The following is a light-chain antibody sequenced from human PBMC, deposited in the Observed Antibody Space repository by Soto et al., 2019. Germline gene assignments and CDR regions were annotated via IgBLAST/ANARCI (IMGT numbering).Light chain of an antibody. CDR2: DAS. CDR1: QDINDW. V-gene: IGKV1-5*01. J-gene: IGKJ1*01. CDR3: QQYRSRRT. Sequence: DIQMTQSPSTLSASVGDRVTITCRASQDINDWLAWYQQKPGNAPKFLIYDASTLQSGVPSRFSGSGSGTEFALTISSLQTDDFATYYGQQYRSRRTFGQGTKVEIK.